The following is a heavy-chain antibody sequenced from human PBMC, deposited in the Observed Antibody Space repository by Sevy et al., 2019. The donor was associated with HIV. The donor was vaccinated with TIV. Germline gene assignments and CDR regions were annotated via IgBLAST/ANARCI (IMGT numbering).Heavy chain of an antibody. CDR1: GFTFRSFS. CDR3: ARDAARVIVPTAGFDS. D-gene: IGHD1-1*01. J-gene: IGHJ5*01. CDR2: IWYDGRTE. Sequence: GGSLRLSSVASGFTFRSFSMLWVRQAPGKGLEWVAAIWYDGRTERYADSVQGRFTISRDNSKKTLYLQMNSLRDEDTAIYYCARDAARVIVPTAGFDSWGQGTLVTVSS. V-gene: IGHV3-33*01.